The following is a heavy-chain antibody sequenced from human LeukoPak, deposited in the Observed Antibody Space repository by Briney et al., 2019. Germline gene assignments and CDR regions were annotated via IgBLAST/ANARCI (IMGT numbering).Heavy chain of an antibody. V-gene: IGHV1-69*13. CDR1: GSTLSSDS. D-gene: IGHD2-2*01. Sequence: ASVKVSCKASGSTLSSDSISWVRQAPGLGLEWMGSFIPIFGTTNFAQKFRGRVTITADESTDTAYMELSSLKSDDTAMYYCARHQEVAAASGYFDYWGQGTLLTVSS. CDR2: FIPIFGTT. J-gene: IGHJ4*02. CDR3: ARHQEVAAASGYFDY.